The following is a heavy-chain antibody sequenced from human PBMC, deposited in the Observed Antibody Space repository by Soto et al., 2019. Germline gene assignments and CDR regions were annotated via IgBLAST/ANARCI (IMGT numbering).Heavy chain of an antibody. CDR2: INAGNGNT. D-gene: IGHD2-2*01. V-gene: IGHV1-3*01. J-gene: IGHJ6*02. CDR1: GYTFTSYA. CDR3: AICTVTKYGMDV. Sequence: ASVKVSCKASGYTFTSYAMHWVRQAPGQRLEWMGWINAGNGNTKYSQKFQGRVTITRDTSASTAYMELSSLRSEDTAVYYCAICTVTKYGMDVWGQGTTVTVSS.